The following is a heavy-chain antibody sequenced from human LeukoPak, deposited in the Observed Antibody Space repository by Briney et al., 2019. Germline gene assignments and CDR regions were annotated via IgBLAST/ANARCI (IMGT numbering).Heavy chain of an antibody. CDR2: ISSSSSDI. Sequence: KTGGSLRLSCADSAFTFSSYSMNWVRQAPGKGLEWVSSISSSSSDIYYADSVKGRFTISRDNSKNTLYLQMNSLRAEDTAVYYCAGAYGSGSYSSFFDPWGQGTLVTVSS. V-gene: IGHV3-21*01. CDR1: AFTFSSYS. D-gene: IGHD3-10*01. CDR3: AGAYGSGSYSSFFDP. J-gene: IGHJ5*02.